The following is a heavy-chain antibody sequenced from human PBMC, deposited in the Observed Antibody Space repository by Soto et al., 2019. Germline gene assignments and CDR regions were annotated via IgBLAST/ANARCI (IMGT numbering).Heavy chain of an antibody. CDR3: ARVEYYYFAAYYYYYMDV. CDR1: GGSISSGGYY. CDR2: IYYSGST. J-gene: IGHJ6*03. D-gene: IGHD3-10*01. Sequence: PSETLSLTCTVSGGSISSGGYYWSWIRQHPGKGLEWIGYIYYSGSTYYNPSLKSRVTISVDTSKNQFSLKLSSVTAADTAVYYCARVEYYYFAAYYYYYMDVWGKGTTVTVS. V-gene: IGHV4-31*03.